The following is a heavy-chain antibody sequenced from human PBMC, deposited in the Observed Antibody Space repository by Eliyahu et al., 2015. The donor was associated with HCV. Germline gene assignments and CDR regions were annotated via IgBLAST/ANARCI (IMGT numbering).Heavy chain of an antibody. CDR1: GDSXSXXSAV. CDR2: TYYRSKRYN. D-gene: IGHD1-1*01. V-gene: IGHV6-1*01. J-gene: IGHJ4*02. CDR3: ARGYNDYQPSFDY. Sequence: QVQLQQSGPGLVKPSQTLSLTCAISGDSXSXXSAVWNWIRQSPSRGLEWLGRTYYRSKRYNEYAASVKDRIAINVDTSKNQFSLQLNSVTPEDTAIYYCARGYNDYQPSFDYWGQGTLVTVSS.